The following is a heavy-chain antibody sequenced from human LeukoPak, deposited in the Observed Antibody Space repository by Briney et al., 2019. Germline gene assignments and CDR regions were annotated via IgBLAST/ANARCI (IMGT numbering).Heavy chain of an antibody. Sequence: ASVKVSCKASGYIFTGYYMHWVRQAPGQGLEWMGWINPNGGGTNYAQKFQGRVTTTRDTSITTVYMELTRLRFDDTAVYYCARGRIVGTNANYYYYGMNVWGQGTTVTVSS. CDR1: GYIFTGYY. CDR2: INPNGGGT. J-gene: IGHJ6*02. CDR3: ARGRIVGTNANYYYYGMNV. D-gene: IGHD1-7*01. V-gene: IGHV1-2*02.